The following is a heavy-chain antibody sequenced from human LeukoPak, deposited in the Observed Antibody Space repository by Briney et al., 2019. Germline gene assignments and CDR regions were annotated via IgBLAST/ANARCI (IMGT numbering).Heavy chain of an antibody. J-gene: IGHJ6*03. D-gene: IGHD3-10*01. CDR1: GYTFTSYD. CDR2: MNPNSGNT. Sequence: ASVTVSCKASGYTFTSYDINWVRQATGPGLEWMGWMNPNSGNTGYAQKFQARVTITWHTTINTAYMELRSQISDDTAVYYCARGRSKVLLWFGEGDYYMDVWGKGTTVTVSS. CDR3: ARGRSKVLLWFGEGDYYMDV. V-gene: IGHV1-8*03.